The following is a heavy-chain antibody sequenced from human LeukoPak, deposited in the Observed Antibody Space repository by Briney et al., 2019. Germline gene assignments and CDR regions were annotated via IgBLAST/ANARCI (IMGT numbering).Heavy chain of an antibody. J-gene: IGHJ5*02. D-gene: IGHD1-26*01. Sequence: PGGSLRLSCAASGFTFSSYGMDWVRQAPGKGLEWVAVIWYDGSNKYYADSVKGGFTISRDNSKNTLYLQMNSLRAEDTAVYYCAKDLTVGATIDWFDPWGQGTLVTVSS. CDR3: AKDLTVGATIDWFDP. V-gene: IGHV3-33*06. CDR2: IWYDGSNK. CDR1: GFTFSSYG.